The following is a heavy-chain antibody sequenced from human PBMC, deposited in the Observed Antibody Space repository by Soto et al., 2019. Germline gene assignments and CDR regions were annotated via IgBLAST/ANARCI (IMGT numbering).Heavy chain of an antibody. D-gene: IGHD3-10*01. J-gene: IGHJ1*01. V-gene: IGHV4-59*08. Sequence: SETLSPTCTVSGVSISGYYWSWFRQSPGKGLEWIGYIYYTGSASYSPSLRSRVTMSVDTSKNQFSLELNSVTAADTAVYYCARHYNSGTYPLDHWGHGTLVTVSS. CDR2: IYYTGSA. CDR1: GVSISGYY. CDR3: ARHYNSGTYPLDH.